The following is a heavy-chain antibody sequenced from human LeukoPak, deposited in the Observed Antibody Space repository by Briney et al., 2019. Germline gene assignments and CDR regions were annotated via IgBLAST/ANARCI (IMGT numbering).Heavy chain of an antibody. D-gene: IGHD2-21*01. J-gene: IGHJ4*02. V-gene: IGHV3-21*01. CDR1: GFTFSSYS. CDR2: ISSSSSYI. CDR3: ARAPLAYCGGDCYDFDY. Sequence: GGSLRLSCAASGFTFSSYSMNWVRQAPGKGLEWVSSISSSSSYIYYADSVKGRFTISRDNAKNSLYLQMNSLRAEDTAVYYCARAPLAYCGGDCYDFDYWGQGTLVTVSS.